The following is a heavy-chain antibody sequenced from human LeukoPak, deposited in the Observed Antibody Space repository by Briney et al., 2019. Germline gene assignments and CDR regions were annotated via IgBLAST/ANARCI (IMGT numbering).Heavy chain of an antibody. J-gene: IGHJ5*02. CDR2: IYYSGST. CDR1: GGSISSYY. Sequence: SETLSLTCTVSGGSISSYYWSWIRQPPGKGLEWIGYIYYSGSTYYNPSLKSRVTISVDTSKNQFSLKLSSVTAADTAVYYCARHGHISSSFNWFDPWGQGTLVTVSS. V-gene: IGHV4-59*08. D-gene: IGHD6-13*01. CDR3: ARHGHISSSFNWFDP.